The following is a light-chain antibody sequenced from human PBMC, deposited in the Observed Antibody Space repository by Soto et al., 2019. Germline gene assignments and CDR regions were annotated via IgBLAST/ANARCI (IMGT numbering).Light chain of an antibody. V-gene: IGLV7-46*01. J-gene: IGLJ3*02. Sequence: QAVVTQEPSLIVSPGGTVTLTCGSSTGAVTSGHYPYWFQQKPGQAPRTLIYDTSNKHSWTPARFSGSLLGGKAALTLSGAQPEDEAEYYCLLSYSGAHWVFGGGTKLTVL. CDR1: TGAVTSGHY. CDR3: LLSYSGAHWV. CDR2: DTS.